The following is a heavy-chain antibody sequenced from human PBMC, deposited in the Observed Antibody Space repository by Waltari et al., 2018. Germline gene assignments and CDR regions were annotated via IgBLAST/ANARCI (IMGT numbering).Heavy chain of an antibody. J-gene: IGHJ4*02. Sequence: QLQLQESGPGLVKPSETLSLTCTVSGGSISSSSYYCGWIRQPPGKGLEWIGSIYYSGSTYYNPSLKSRVTISVDTSKNQFSLKLSSVTAADTAVYYCARGGGLVGATDYWGQGTLVTVSS. CDR1: GGSISSSSYY. CDR3: ARGGGLVGATDY. D-gene: IGHD1-26*01. V-gene: IGHV4-39*07. CDR2: IYYSGST.